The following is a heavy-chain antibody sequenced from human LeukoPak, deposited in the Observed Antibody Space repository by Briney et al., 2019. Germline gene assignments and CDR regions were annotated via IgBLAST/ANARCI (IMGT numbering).Heavy chain of an antibody. Sequence: PGGSLRLSCVASGFTFSTYGMSWVRQAPGKGLEWVSAISGSGGSTYYADSVKGRFTISRDNSKNTLYLQMNSLRAEDTAVYYCAKGADYEPYYYYYYMDVWGKGTTVTVSS. CDR3: AKGADYEPYYYYYYMDV. J-gene: IGHJ6*03. V-gene: IGHV3-23*01. CDR1: GFTFSTYG. CDR2: ISGSGGST. D-gene: IGHD4-17*01.